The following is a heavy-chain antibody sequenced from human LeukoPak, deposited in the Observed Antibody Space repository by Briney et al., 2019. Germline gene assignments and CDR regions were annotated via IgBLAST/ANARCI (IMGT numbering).Heavy chain of an antibody. Sequence: QAGGALRLSCAASGFTFSSYAMSWVRQAPGKGLEWVSAISGSGGSTYYADSVKGRFTISRDNSKNTLYLQMNSLRAEDTAVYYCANSGGGELGFDPWGQGTLVTVSS. J-gene: IGHJ5*02. CDR3: ANSGGGELGFDP. V-gene: IGHV3-23*01. D-gene: IGHD3-10*01. CDR1: GFTFSSYA. CDR2: ISGSGGST.